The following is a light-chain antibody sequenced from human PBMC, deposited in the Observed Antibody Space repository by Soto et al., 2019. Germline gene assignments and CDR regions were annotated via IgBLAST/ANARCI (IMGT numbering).Light chain of an antibody. V-gene: IGKV1-33*01. CDR1: QGITNY. CDR2: DAS. CDR3: QQYARRPIT. J-gene: IGKJ5*01. Sequence: DIPMTQSPSSLSASVGDRVSITCQAGQGITNYLNWYQQKPGKAPKFLIFDASNLDTGVLSRFTGSGSGTDFTFSITSLQSYDVATYYCQQYARRPITCGQGTRLEI.